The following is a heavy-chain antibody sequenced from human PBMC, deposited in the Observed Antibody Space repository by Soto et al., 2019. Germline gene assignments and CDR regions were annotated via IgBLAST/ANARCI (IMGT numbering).Heavy chain of an antibody. CDR3: ARDRGPSSGYYPYWFDP. CDR2: IIPIFGTA. CDR1: GGTFSSYA. J-gene: IGHJ5*02. V-gene: IGHV1-69*12. Sequence: QVQLVQSGAEVKKPGSSVKVSCKASGGTFSSYAITWVRQAPGQGLEWMGGIIPIFGTANYAQKFQARDTITAVDSTSTAYMELSSLRSEDTAVYYCARDRGPSSGYYPYWFDPWGQGTLVTVSS. D-gene: IGHD3-22*01.